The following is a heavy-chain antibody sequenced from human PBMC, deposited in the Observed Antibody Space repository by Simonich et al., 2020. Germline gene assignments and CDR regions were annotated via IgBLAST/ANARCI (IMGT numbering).Heavy chain of an antibody. CDR2: IYSGGST. V-gene: IGHV3-53*01. CDR1: GFTVSSNY. D-gene: IGHD1-1*01. CDR3: ARWTATGYYFDY. J-gene: IGHJ4*02. Sequence: VQLVESGGGLIQPGGSLRLSCAASGFTVSSNYMSWVRQAPGKGLEWVSVIYSGGSTYYADSVKVRFTISRDNSKNTLYLQINSLRAEDTAVYYCARWTATGYYFDYWGQGTLVTVSS.